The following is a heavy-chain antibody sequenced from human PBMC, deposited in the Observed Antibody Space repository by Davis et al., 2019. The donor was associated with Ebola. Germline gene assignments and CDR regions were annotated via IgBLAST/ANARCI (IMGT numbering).Heavy chain of an antibody. D-gene: IGHD1-26*01. CDR2: FDPEHGGA. J-gene: IGHJ4*02. Sequence: ASVKVSCKVSEYTLAELSIHWVRQVPDRGLEWMGSFDPEHGGAIYSQKFQGRVTMIDDTSTDTAYMELRSLRSDDTAVYYCARDLVGGSYLSYWGQGTLVTVSS. V-gene: IGHV1-24*01. CDR3: ARDLVGGSYLSY. CDR1: EYTLAELS.